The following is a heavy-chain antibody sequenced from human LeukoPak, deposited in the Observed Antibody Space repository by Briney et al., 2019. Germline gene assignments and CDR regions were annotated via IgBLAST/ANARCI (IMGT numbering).Heavy chain of an antibody. Sequence: GGSLRLSCAASGFTFSDYYMSWIRQAPGKGLEWVSYISSSGSTIYYADSVKGRFTISRDNAQNSLSLQMNSLRAEDTAVYYCARGGSSWYMDDAFDIWGQGTMVTVSS. V-gene: IGHV3-11*04. D-gene: IGHD6-13*01. CDR2: ISSSGSTI. CDR1: GFTFSDYY. CDR3: ARGGSSWYMDDAFDI. J-gene: IGHJ3*02.